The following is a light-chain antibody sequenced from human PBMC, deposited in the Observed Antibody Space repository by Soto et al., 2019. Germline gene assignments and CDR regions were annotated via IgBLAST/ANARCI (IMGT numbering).Light chain of an antibody. Sequence: DTQMTQSPSTLSASVGDRVTITCRASQSISSWLAWYQQKPGKAPKLLIYKASTLESGVPSRFSGSGSWTEFTLTISSLQSDDSATYYCQQYNSYSWKFGQGTKVAIK. CDR3: QQYNSYSWK. CDR2: KAS. J-gene: IGKJ1*01. V-gene: IGKV1-5*03. CDR1: QSISSW.